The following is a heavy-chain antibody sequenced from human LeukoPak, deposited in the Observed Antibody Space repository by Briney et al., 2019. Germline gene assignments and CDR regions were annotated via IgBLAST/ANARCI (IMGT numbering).Heavy chain of an antibody. Sequence: ETLSLTCTVSGGSISSSSYYWGWIRQPXGKGLEWIGSIYYSGSTYYNPSLKSRVTISVDTSKTQFSLKLSSVTAADTAVYYCARERGHCSSTSCYGYAFDIWGQGTMVTVSS. D-gene: IGHD2-2*01. V-gene: IGHV4-39*07. CDR3: ARERGHCSSTSCYGYAFDI. CDR2: IYYSGST. J-gene: IGHJ3*02. CDR1: GGSISSSSYY.